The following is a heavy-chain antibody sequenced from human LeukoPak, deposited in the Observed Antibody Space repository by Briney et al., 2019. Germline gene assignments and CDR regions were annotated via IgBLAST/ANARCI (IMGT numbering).Heavy chain of an antibody. J-gene: IGHJ4*02. CDR2: IYYSGST. Sequence: SETLSLTCTVSGGSISSHYWSWIRQPPWKGLEWIGYIYYSGSTNYNPSLKSRVTISVDTSKNQFSLKLSSVTAADTAVYYCARVRDGYNYFDYWGQGTLVTVSS. CDR3: ARVRDGYNYFDY. CDR1: GGSISSHY. D-gene: IGHD5-24*01. V-gene: IGHV4-59*11.